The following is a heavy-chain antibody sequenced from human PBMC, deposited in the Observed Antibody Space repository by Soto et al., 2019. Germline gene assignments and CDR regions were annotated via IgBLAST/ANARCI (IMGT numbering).Heavy chain of an antibody. J-gene: IGHJ4*02. CDR3: AREDSSGYYYEGPFDY. CDR1: GFTFSSYG. V-gene: IGHV3-30*03. CDR2: ISYDGSNK. Sequence: PGGSLRLSCAASGFTFSSYGMHWVRQAPGKGLEWVAVISYDGSNKYYADSVKGRFTISRDNSKNTLYLQMNSLRAEDTAVYYCAREDSSGYYYEGPFDYWGQGTLVTVSS. D-gene: IGHD3-22*01.